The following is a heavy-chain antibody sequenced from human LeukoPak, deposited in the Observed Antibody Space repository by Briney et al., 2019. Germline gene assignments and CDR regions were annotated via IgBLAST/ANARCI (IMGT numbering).Heavy chain of an antibody. J-gene: IGHJ1*01. CDR1: GGSISSGDYY. CDR2: IYYSGST. V-gene: IGHV4-30-4*01. CDR3: ARGGYCSGGSCHEYFQH. D-gene: IGHD2-15*01. Sequence: PSETLSLTCTVSGGSISSGDYYWSWIRQPPGKGLEWIGYIYYSGSTYYNPSLKSQVTISVDTSKNQFSLKLSSVTAADTAVYYCARGGYCSGGSCHEYFQHWGQGTLVTVSS.